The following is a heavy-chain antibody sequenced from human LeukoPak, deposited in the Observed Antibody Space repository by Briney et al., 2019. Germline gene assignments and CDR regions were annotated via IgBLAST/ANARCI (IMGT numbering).Heavy chain of an antibody. CDR1: GLTFSTYG. D-gene: IGHD3-22*01. CDR2: ISYDGGNQ. V-gene: IGHV3-30*18. Sequence: GGSLRLSCAASGLTFSTYGMHWVRQAPGKGLEWVALISYDGGNQYYADSVKGRFTISRDNSKNTLYLQMNSLRAEDTAVYYCAKGYYYDSSGYHRHFDHWGQGTLVTVSS. J-gene: IGHJ4*02. CDR3: AKGYYYDSSGYHRHFDH.